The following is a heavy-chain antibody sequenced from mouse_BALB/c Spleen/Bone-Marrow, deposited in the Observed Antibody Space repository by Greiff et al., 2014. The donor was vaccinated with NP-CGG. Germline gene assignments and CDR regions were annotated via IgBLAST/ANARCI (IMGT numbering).Heavy chain of an antibody. J-gene: IGHJ3*01. CDR1: GYSITGYY. CDR3: ARGAY. Sequence: VQLQQSGPELVKPGVSVKISCKASGYSITGYYMHWVKQSHVKSLEWIGRINPYNGATTYSQSFKDKASLTVDESSNTAYMDLHSLTSEDSAVYYCARGAYWGQGTLVTVPA. V-gene: IGHV1-31*01. CDR2: INPYNGAT.